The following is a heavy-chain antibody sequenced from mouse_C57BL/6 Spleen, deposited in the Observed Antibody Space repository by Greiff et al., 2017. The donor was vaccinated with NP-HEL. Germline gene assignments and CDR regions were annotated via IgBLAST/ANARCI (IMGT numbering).Heavy chain of an antibody. Sequence: VQLQQSGAELVRPGTSVKVSCKASGYAFTNYLIEWVKQRPGQGLEWIGVINPGSGGTNYNEKFKGKATLTADKSSSTAYMQLSSLTSEDSAVYFCANHYYGTGGGFAYWGQGTLVTVSA. V-gene: IGHV1-54*01. CDR3: ANHYYGTGGGFAY. J-gene: IGHJ3*01. CDR1: GYAFTNYL. CDR2: INPGSGGT. D-gene: IGHD1-1*01.